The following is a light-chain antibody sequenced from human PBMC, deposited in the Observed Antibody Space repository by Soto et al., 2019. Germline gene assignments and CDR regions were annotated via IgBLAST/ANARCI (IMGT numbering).Light chain of an antibody. Sequence: EIVLTQSPGTLSLSPGERATLSCRASQSVSSSYLAWYQQKPGQAPRLLIYGASSRATGIPDRFSGSGSGTEFTLTISRLEPVDFAVYYCQQYCSPSYTFGQGTKLEIK. V-gene: IGKV3-20*01. CDR3: QQYCSPSYT. CDR2: GAS. J-gene: IGKJ2*01. CDR1: QSVSSSY.